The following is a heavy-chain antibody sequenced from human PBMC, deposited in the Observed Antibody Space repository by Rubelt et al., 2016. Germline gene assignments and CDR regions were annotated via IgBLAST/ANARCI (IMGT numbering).Heavy chain of an antibody. V-gene: IGHV3-30*04. CDR1: GFTFNSHA. CDR2: ISHDGTHK. J-gene: IGHJ3*02. CDR3: AGSDRGGWYFDAFDI. Sequence: VQLVESGGGLVQPGRSLRLSCAASGFTFNSHAIHWVRQAPGKGLEWVAIISHDGTHKLCADALKGRFTISRATAKNTLYLQRNGLRAEETAVYYCAGSDRGGWYFDAFDIWGQGTMVTVSS. D-gene: IGHD6-19*01.